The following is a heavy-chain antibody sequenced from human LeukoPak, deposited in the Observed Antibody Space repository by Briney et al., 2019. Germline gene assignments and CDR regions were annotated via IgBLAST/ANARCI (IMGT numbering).Heavy chain of an antibody. CDR3: ARDMAPDYYDSSGYQVGFDY. CDR2: PYYRSKWYN. J-gene: IGHJ4*02. V-gene: IGHV6-1*01. D-gene: IGHD3-22*01. Sequence: SQTLSLTCAISGDSVSSNSAAWNWIRQSPSRGLEWLGRPYYRSKWYNDYAVSVKSRITINPDTSKNQFSLQLNSVTPEDTAVYYCARDMAPDYYDSSGYQVGFDYWGQGTLVTVSS. CDR1: GDSVSSNSAA.